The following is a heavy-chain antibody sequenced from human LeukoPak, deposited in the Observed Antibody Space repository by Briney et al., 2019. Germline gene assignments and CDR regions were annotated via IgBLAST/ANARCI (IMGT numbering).Heavy chain of an antibody. D-gene: IGHD3-10*01. CDR2: INPNSGGT. V-gene: IGHV1-2*02. Sequence: ASVKVSCKASGYTFTGYYIHWVRQAPGQGLECVGWINPNSGGTNYAQKFQGRVTMTRDTSISTAYMELSRLRSDDTALYYCARDTYYYGSGSSVDYWGQGTLVTVSS. J-gene: IGHJ4*02. CDR3: ARDTYYYGSGSSVDY. CDR1: GYTFTGYY.